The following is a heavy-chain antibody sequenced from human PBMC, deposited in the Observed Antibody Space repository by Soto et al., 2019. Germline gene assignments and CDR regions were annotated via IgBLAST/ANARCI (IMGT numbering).Heavy chain of an antibody. CDR2: IYYSGST. CDR1: GGSISSGGYY. Sequence: QVQLQESGPGLVKPSQTLSLTCTVSGGSISSGGYYWSWIRQHPGQGLEWIGYIYYSGSTYYNPSLKSRVTIAVDTSKNLFSLKMSSVTAADTAVYYCARKDSSGYYGYWGQGTLVTVSS. J-gene: IGHJ4*02. V-gene: IGHV4-31*03. D-gene: IGHD3-22*01. CDR3: ARKDSSGYYGY.